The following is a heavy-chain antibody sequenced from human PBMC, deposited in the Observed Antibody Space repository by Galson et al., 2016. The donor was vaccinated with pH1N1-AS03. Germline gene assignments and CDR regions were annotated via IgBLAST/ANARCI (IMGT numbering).Heavy chain of an antibody. CDR1: GFSLTTSGMC. CDR2: IDWDDDK. Sequence: PALVKPTQTLTVTCTFSGFSLTTSGMCVSWIRQPPGKALEWLARIDWDDDKYYTTSLKTRLTISQDTFKNQVVLTMTDMDPVDTATYYCARGYSGSYFHWFDPWGQGTLVTVSS. V-gene: IGHV2-70*11. D-gene: IGHD1-26*01. J-gene: IGHJ5*02. CDR3: ARGYSGSYFHWFDP.